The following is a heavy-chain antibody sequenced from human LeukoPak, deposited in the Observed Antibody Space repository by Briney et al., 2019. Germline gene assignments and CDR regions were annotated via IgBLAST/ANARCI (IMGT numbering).Heavy chain of an antibody. CDR3: ATASRQEYSSGPQGWYFDL. CDR2: FDPEDGET. J-gene: IGHJ2*01. D-gene: IGHD6-19*01. Sequence: ASVKVSCKVSGYTLTELSMHWVRQAPGKGLEWMGGFDPEDGETIYAQKFQGRVTMTEDTSTDTAYMELSGLRSEDTAVYYCATASRQEYSSGPQGWYFDLWGRGTLVTISS. V-gene: IGHV1-24*01. CDR1: GYTLTELS.